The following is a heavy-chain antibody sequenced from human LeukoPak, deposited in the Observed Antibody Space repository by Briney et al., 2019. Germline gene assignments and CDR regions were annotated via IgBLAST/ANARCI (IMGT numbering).Heavy chain of an antibody. CDR1: GFDFRRSW. D-gene: IGHD2-2*01. J-gene: IGHJ4*02. CDR3: ARNLNFDARDY. V-gene: IGHV3-7*01. CDR2: IKPDGGVK. Sequence: GRSLRLSCAASGFDFRRSWMSWVRQAPGKGLEWVANIKPDGGVKNYVASLKGRFTISRDNTKNSLYLEVNSLRADDTALYYCARNLNFDARDYWGQGALVTVSS.